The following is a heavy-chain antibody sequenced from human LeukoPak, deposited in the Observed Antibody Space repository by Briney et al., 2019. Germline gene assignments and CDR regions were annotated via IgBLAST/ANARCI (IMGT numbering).Heavy chain of an antibody. J-gene: IGHJ6*03. CDR2: IYHSGST. D-gene: IGHD3-3*01. V-gene: IGHV4-30-2*01. CDR1: GGSISSGGYS. Sequence: SETLSLTCAVSGGSISSGGYSWSWIRQPPGKGLEWIGYIYHSGSTYYNPSLKSRVTISVDRSKNQFSLKLSSVTAADTAVYYCARAREGEYDFRHETYYMDVWGKGTTVTVSS. CDR3: ARAREGEYDFRHETYYMDV.